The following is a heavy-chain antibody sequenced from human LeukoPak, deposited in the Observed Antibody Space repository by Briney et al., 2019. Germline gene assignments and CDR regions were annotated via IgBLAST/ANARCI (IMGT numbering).Heavy chain of an antibody. CDR1: GFTFSSFW. J-gene: IGHJ4*02. D-gene: IGHD5-18*01. V-gene: IGHV3-7*03. CDR3: ARGGTRGYSPVDY. CDR2: IKQDGSER. Sequence: GGSPRLSCAASGFTFSSFWMNWVRQAPGKGLEWVANIKQDGSERNYVDSVKGRSTISRDNAKNSLFLQMNSLRVEDRAVYYCARGGTRGYSPVDYWGQGILVTVSS.